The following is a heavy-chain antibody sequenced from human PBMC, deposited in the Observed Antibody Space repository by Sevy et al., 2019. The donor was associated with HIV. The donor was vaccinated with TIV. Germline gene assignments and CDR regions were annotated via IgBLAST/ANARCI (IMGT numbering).Heavy chain of an antibody. D-gene: IGHD6-19*01. Sequence: ASVKVSCKASGGTFSSYAISWVRQAPGQGLEWMGGIIPIFGTANYAQKFQGRVTITADESTSTAYMELGSLRSEDTAVYYCASLYSSGWSKTDAFDIWGQGTMVTVSS. J-gene: IGHJ3*02. CDR1: GGTFSSYA. V-gene: IGHV1-69*13. CDR3: ASLYSSGWSKTDAFDI. CDR2: IIPIFGTA.